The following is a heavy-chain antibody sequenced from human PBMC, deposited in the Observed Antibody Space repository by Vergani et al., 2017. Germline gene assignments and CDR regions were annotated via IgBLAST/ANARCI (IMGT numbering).Heavy chain of an antibody. CDR3: TLHWGGGCYPHFDY. CDR1: GFTFGDYA. CDR2: IRSKAYGGTT. V-gene: IGHV3-49*05. J-gene: IGHJ4*02. Sequence: EVQLVESGGGLVKPGRSLRLSCTASGFTFGDYAMSWFRQAPGKGLEWVGFIRSKAYGGTTEYAASVKGRFTISRDDSKSIAYLQMNSLKTEDTAVYYCTLHWGGGCYPHFDYWGQGTLVTVSS. D-gene: IGHD2-21*02.